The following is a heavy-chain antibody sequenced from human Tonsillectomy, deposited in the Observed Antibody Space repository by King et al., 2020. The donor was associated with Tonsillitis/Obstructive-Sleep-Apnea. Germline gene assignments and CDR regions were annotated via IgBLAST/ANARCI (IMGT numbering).Heavy chain of an antibody. V-gene: IGHV4-34*01. CDR3: ARGCGVVTTSN. J-gene: IGHJ4*02. CDR1: GGSFSGYY. CDR2: INHSGST. Sequence: VQLQQWGAGLLKPSETLSLTCAVYGGSFSGYYWSWIRQPPGKGLEWIGEINHSGSTNYNPSLKSRVTISVDTSKNQFSLKLGSVTAADTAVYYCARGCGVVTTSNWGQGTLVTVSS. D-gene: IGHD2-21*02.